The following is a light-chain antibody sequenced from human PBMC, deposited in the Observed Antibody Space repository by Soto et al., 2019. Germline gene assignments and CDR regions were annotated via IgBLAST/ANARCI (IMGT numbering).Light chain of an antibody. CDR1: QSVSSN. CDR2: GAS. J-gene: IGKJ2*01. CDR3: LQYYNWPPYT. Sequence: EIVMTQSPATLSVSPGERATLSCRASQSVSSNLAWYQQKRGQAPRLLIYGASTRATGIPARFSGSGSGTEFTLTISTLQSEDFAVYYCLQYYNWPPYTFGQGTKLEIK. V-gene: IGKV3-15*01.